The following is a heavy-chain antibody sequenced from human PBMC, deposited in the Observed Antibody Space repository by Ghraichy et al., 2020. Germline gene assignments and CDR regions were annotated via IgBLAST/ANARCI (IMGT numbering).Heavy chain of an antibody. D-gene: IGHD3-10*01. J-gene: IGHJ6*02. V-gene: IGHV3-53*01. CDR1: GFTVSSNY. CDR3: ARCITMYGMEV. Sequence: GGSLRLSCAASGFTVSSNYMSWVRQAPGKGLEWVSVIYSGGSTYYADSVKGRFTISRDNSKNTLYLQMNSLRAEDTAVYYCARCITMYGMEVWGQGTTVTVAS. CDR2: IYSGGST.